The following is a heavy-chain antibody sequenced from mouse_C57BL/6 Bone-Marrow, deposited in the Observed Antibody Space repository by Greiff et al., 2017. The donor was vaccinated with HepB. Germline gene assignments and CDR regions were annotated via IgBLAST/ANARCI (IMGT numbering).Heavy chain of an antibody. V-gene: IGHV1-80*01. CDR2: IYPGDGDT. Sequence: VQLQQPGAELVKPGASVKISCKASGYAFSSYWMNWVKQRPGKGLEWIGQIYPGDGDTNYNGKFKGKATLTADKSSSTAYMQLSSLTSEDSAVYFCAIYYGNYDAMDYWGQGTSVTVSS. CDR3: AIYYGNYDAMDY. D-gene: IGHD2-1*01. CDR1: GYAFSSYW. J-gene: IGHJ4*01.